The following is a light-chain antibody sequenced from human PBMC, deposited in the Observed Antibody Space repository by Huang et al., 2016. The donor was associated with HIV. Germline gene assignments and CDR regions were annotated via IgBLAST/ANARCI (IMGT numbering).Light chain of an antibody. CDR2: DAS. CDR3: QQRSNWPPIT. V-gene: IGKV3-11*01. Sequence: EIVLTQSPTTLSLSPGERATISCRASQSVNRYLAWYQQKPGQAPRRLIYDASNRATGIPARFSGSGSGTDFTLTISSLEPEDFAVYYCQQRSNWPPITFGQGTRLEIK. CDR1: QSVNRY. J-gene: IGKJ5*01.